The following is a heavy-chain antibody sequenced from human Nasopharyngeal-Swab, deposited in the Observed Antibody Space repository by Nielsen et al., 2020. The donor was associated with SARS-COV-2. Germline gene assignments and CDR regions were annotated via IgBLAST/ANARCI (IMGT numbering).Heavy chain of an antibody. CDR3: ARERGRGGIWNYYYYYMDV. J-gene: IGHJ6*03. Sequence: WIRQPPGKGLGLIGSIYYSGSTYYNPSLKSRVTISVDTSKNQFSLKLSSVTAADTAVYYCARERGRGGIWNYYYYYMDVWGKGTTVTVSS. V-gene: IGHV4-39*07. D-gene: IGHD3-10*01. CDR2: IYYSGST.